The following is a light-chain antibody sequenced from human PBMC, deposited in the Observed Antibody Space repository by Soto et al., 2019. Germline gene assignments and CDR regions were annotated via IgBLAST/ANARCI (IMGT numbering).Light chain of an antibody. Sequence: EIVMTQSPATLSVSPGERATLSCRASQSVSSNLAWYQQKPGQPPRLLIYGASTRATGIPARFSGSGSGTEFTLTISSLQSEDFAVYYCQQYNNWRFTFGPGTKVDIK. CDR2: GAS. CDR3: QQYNNWRFT. CDR1: QSVSSN. V-gene: IGKV3-15*01. J-gene: IGKJ3*01.